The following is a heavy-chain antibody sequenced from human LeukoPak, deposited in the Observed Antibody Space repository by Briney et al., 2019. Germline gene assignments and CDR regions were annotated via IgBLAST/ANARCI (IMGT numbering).Heavy chain of an antibody. D-gene: IGHD2/OR15-2a*01. CDR3: VRDPFFSVP. CDR1: GFTITNHW. J-gene: IGHJ5*02. CDR2: IKQDGSEK. Sequence: GGSLRLSCAVSGFTITNHWMSWVRQAPGKGLEWEANIKQDGSEKYYVDSVKGRFTIPRDNGKNSLYLQMNSLRVEDTALYYCVRDPFFSVPWGQGTLVTVSS. V-gene: IGHV3-7*01.